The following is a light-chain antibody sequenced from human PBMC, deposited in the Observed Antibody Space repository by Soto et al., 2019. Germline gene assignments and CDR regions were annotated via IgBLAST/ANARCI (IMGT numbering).Light chain of an antibody. CDR2: GNS. CDR3: QSYDSSLGVV. J-gene: IGLJ2*01. CDR1: SSNIGAGYD. Sequence: QPVLTQPPSVSGAPGQRVTISCTGSSSNIGAGYDVHWYQQLPGTAPKLLIYGNSNRPSGVPDRFSGSTSGTSASLAITGLQAEDEADYYCQSYDSSLGVVFGGGTKLTVL. V-gene: IGLV1-40*01.